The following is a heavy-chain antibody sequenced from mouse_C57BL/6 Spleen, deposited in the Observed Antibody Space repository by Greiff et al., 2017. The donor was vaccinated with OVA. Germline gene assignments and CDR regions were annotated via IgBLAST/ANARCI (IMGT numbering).Heavy chain of an antibody. V-gene: IGHV3-6*01. Sequence: EVQLQESGPGLVKPSQSLSLTCSVTGYSITSGYYWNWIRQFPGNKLEWMGYISDDGSNNYNPSLKNRISITRDTSKNQFLLKLNSVTTEDTATYYCAEGRYYYAMDYWGQGTSVTVSS. J-gene: IGHJ4*01. CDR3: AEGRYYYAMDY. CDR2: ISDDGSN. CDR1: GYSITSGYY. D-gene: IGHD3-3*01.